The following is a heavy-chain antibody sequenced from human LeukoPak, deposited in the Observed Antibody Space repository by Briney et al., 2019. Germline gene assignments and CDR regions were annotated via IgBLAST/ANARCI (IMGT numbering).Heavy chain of an antibody. J-gene: IGHJ4*02. D-gene: IGHD6-19*01. CDR2: IIPIFGTA. CDR1: GGTFSSYA. V-gene: IGHV1-69*05. Sequence: ASVKVSCTASGGTFSSYAISWVRQAPGQGLEWMGGIIPIFGTANYAQKFQGRVTITTDESTSTAYMELSSLRSEDTAVYYCASPNKYSRGWYYFDYWGQGTLVTVSS. CDR3: ASPNKYSRGWYYFDY.